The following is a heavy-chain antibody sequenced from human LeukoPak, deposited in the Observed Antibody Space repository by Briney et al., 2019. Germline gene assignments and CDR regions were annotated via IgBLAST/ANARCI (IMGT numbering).Heavy chain of an antibody. Sequence: GESLRLSCAASGFTFSNYGMHWVRQAPGKGLEWVSVISFDGSAKYYADSVKGRFTISRDNSKNTLYLQMTSLRAEDTAVYYCAKDRVTAAGYYFDYWGQGTLVTVSS. CDR1: GFTFSNYG. CDR3: AKDRVTAAGYYFDY. CDR2: ISFDGSAK. J-gene: IGHJ4*02. V-gene: IGHV3-30*18. D-gene: IGHD6-13*01.